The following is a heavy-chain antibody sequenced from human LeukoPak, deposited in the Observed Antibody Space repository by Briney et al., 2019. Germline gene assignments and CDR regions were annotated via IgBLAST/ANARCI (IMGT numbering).Heavy chain of an antibody. Sequence: GGSLRLSCAASGFTFSSYAMHWARQAPGKGLEWVAVISYDGSNKYYADSVKGRFTISRDNSKNTLYLQMNSLRAEDTAVYYCARDLSHCSSTSCYRDGMDVWGQGTTVTVSS. CDR3: ARDLSHCSSTSCYRDGMDV. D-gene: IGHD2-2*02. V-gene: IGHV3-30-3*01. CDR2: ISYDGSNK. CDR1: GFTFSSYA. J-gene: IGHJ6*02.